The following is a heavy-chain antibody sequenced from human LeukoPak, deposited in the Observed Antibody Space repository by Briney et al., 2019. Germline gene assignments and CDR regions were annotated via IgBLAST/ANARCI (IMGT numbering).Heavy chain of an antibody. V-gene: IGHV3-30*04. D-gene: IGHD2-15*01. CDR2: ISYDGRNT. CDR3: ARDVRSSGGRCQPQPYFDY. Sequence: GVSLRLSAAASGFTCSSYPMHWVRQAPGKGLEGWVIISYDGRNTSNARSVKGLFTLSSATSKHSLYLQMNSLRAEDPAVYYCARDVRSSGGRCQPQPYFDYWGQGTLVTVSS. CDR1: GFTCSSYP. J-gene: IGHJ4*02.